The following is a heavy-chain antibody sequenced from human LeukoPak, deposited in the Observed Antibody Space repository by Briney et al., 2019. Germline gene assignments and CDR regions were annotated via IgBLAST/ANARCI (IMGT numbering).Heavy chain of an antibody. J-gene: IGHJ4*02. CDR3: ARAGRFLEWLFIFDY. D-gene: IGHD3-3*01. Sequence: PGGSLRLSCAASGFTFSSYSMSWVRQAPGKGLEWVSSISSSSSYIYYADSVKGRFTISRDNAKNSLYLQMNSLRAEDTAVYYCARAGRFLEWLFIFDYWGQGTLVTVSS. CDR1: GFTFSSYS. V-gene: IGHV3-21*01. CDR2: ISSSSSYI.